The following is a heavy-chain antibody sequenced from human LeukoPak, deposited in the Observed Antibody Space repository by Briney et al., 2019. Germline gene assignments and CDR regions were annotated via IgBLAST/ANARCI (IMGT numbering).Heavy chain of an antibody. J-gene: IGHJ6*03. Sequence: SETLSLTCTVSGGSISSYYWSWLRQPAGKGLEWIGRIYTSGSTNYNPSLKSRVTMSVDTSKNQFSLKLSSVTAADTAVYYCARLVPAARGLLYYYYYMDVWGEGTTVTVSS. V-gene: IGHV4-4*07. CDR1: GGSISSYY. CDR2: IYTSGST. CDR3: ARLVPAARGLLYYYYYMDV. D-gene: IGHD2-2*01.